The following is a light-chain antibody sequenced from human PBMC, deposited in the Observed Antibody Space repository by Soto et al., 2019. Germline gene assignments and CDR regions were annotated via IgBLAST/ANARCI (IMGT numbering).Light chain of an antibody. J-gene: IGLJ1*01. Sequence: QSVLTQPPSASGSPGQSVTISCAGTSSDVGRYKYVSWYQQHPGKAPKLTIYEVTKRPSGVPDRFSGSKSGNTASLTVSGLQAEDEADYYCSSYAGSNNYVFGTGTKVTVL. CDR1: SSDVGRYKY. CDR2: EVT. V-gene: IGLV2-8*01. CDR3: SSYAGSNNYV.